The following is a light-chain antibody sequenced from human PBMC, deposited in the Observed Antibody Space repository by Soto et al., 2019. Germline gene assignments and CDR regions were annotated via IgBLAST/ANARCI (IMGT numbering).Light chain of an antibody. CDR1: SRDVGGSNS. Sequence: QSALTQAASVSGSPGQSITISCTGTSRDVGGSNSVSWYQQHPGKAPKLLIYDVSNRPSGVSNRFSGSKSGNTASLTISGLQAEDEAYYYCSSYTSSSTVVFGGGTQLTVL. CDR3: SSYTSSSTVV. CDR2: DVS. V-gene: IGLV2-14*01. J-gene: IGLJ2*01.